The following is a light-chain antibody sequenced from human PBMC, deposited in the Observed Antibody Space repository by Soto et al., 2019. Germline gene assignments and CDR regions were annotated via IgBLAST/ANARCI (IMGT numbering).Light chain of an antibody. CDR2: DVS. CDR3: ASYTTTLEKL. Sequence: QSVLTQPASVSGSPGQSITISCTGTNSDVGGYNFVSWYQQHPGKAPKLMIYDVSTRPSGVSDRFSGSKSGNTASLTISGLQAEDEADYYCASYTTTLEKLFGGGTQLTVL. J-gene: IGLJ2*01. V-gene: IGLV2-14*03. CDR1: NSDVGGYNF.